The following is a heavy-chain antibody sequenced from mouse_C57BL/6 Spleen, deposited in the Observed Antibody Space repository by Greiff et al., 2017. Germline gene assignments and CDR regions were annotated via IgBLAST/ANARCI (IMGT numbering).Heavy chain of an antibody. Sequence: QVQLQQPGAELVMPGASVKLSCKASGYTFTSYWMHWVKQRPGQGLEWIGEIDPSDSYTNYNQKFKGKSTLTVDKSSSTAYMQLSSLTSEDAAVYYCARSRGNYNFDYWGQGTTLTVSS. D-gene: IGHD2-1*01. V-gene: IGHV1-69*01. CDR1: GYTFTSYW. J-gene: IGHJ2*01. CDR3: ARSRGNYNFDY. CDR2: IDPSDSYT.